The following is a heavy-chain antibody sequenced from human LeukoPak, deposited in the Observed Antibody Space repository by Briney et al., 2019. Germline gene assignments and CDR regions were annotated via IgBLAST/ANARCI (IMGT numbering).Heavy chain of an antibody. CDR2: ISYDGSNK. J-gene: IGHJ5*02. V-gene: IGHV3-30-3*01. CDR3: AKDTSSGWYSRFDP. D-gene: IGHD6-19*01. Sequence: GGSLRLSCAASGFTFSSYAMHWVRQAPGKGLEWVAVISYDGSNKYYADSVKGRFTISRDNSKNTLYLQMNSLRVEDTAVYYCAKDTSSGWYSRFDPWGQGTLATVSS. CDR1: GFTFSSYA.